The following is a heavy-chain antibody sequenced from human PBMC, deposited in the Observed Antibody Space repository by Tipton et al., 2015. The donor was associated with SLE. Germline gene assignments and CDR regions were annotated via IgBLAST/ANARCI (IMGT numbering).Heavy chain of an antibody. Sequence: SLRLSCAASGFSFSNYEMNWVRQAPGKGLEWVSFISSSGSTIYYAASVKGRFTISRDNAKSSLFLQMNSLRVEDTALYYCTNGVGKWGQGTPVTVSS. D-gene: IGHD1-14*01. CDR3: TNGVGK. CDR2: ISSSGSTI. J-gene: IGHJ4*02. CDR1: GFSFSNYE. V-gene: IGHV3-48*03.